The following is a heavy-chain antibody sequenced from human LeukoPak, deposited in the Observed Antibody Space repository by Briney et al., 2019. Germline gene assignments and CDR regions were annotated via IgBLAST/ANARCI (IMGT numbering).Heavy chain of an antibody. Sequence: ASVKVSCKASGYTFTGYYMHWVRQAPGQGLEWMGWISAYNGNTNYAQKLQGRVTMTTDTSTSTAYMELRSLRSDDTAVYYCARFGVVNHPLYDIWGQGTMVTVSS. D-gene: IGHD3-3*01. CDR3: ARFGVVNHPLYDI. J-gene: IGHJ3*02. CDR2: ISAYNGNT. V-gene: IGHV1-18*04. CDR1: GYTFTGYY.